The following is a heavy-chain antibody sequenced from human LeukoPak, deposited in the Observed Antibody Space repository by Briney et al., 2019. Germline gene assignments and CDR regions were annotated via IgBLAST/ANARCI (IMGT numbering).Heavy chain of an antibody. CDR3: ARELRRDGYNLFDY. CDR1: GYTFTDYY. V-gene: IGHV1-2*02. Sequence: ASVKVSCKASGYTFTDYYLHWVRQAPGQGLEWMGWINLNSGGTNSAQKFQGRVTMTRDTSISTAYMELSRLRSDDTAVYYCARELRRDGYNLFDYWGQGTLVTVSS. J-gene: IGHJ4*02. CDR2: INLNSGGT. D-gene: IGHD5-24*01.